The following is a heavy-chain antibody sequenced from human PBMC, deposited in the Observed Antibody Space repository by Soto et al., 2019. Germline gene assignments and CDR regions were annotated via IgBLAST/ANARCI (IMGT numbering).Heavy chain of an antibody. Sequence: EVQLLESGGGLVQPGGSLRLSCAASGVTFRSFGVSWVRQAPGKGLEWVSAISGSGGNTYYADSVKGRFTVSRDNSKNTLYLQMNSLRAEDTAVYYCAKEGSDSYSGSVFNWFDPWGQGTLVTVSS. CDR3: AKEGSDSYSGSVFNWFDP. CDR2: ISGSGGNT. CDR1: GVTFRSFG. D-gene: IGHD3-10*01. V-gene: IGHV3-23*01. J-gene: IGHJ5*02.